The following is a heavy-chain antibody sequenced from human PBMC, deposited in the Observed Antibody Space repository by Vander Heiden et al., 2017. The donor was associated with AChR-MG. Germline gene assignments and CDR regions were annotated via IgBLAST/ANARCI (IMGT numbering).Heavy chain of an antibody. J-gene: IGHJ4*02. CDR1: GLSVSRYG. Sequence: QVQLVESGGGVVQPGGSLRLSCAASGLSVSRYGMHWVRQAPGKGLEWVAVISSDGSKKYYAKSVRGRFTVSRDNSKNTLYLLMNSLRAEDTAVYYCAKDRHDFVSGYYYYFDYWGQGTLVTVSS. CDR3: AKDRHDFVSGYYYYFDY. D-gene: IGHD3-3*01. V-gene: IGHV3-30*18. CDR2: ISSDGSKK.